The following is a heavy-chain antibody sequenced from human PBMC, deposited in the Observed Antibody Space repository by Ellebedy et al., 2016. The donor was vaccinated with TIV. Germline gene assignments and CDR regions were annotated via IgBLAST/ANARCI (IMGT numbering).Heavy chain of an antibody. CDR3: ARGRQEDYYFYGLDV. D-gene: IGHD2-15*01. J-gene: IGHJ6*02. V-gene: IGHV3-13*01. Sequence: GSVKGRFTISRENARNSLYLQMNSLRVGDTAVYYCARGRQEDYYFYGLDVWGQGTTVTVSS.